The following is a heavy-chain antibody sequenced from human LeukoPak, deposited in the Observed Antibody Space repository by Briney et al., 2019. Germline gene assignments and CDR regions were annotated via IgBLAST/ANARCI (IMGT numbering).Heavy chain of an antibody. CDR2: INPSGGST. J-gene: IGHJ4*02. V-gene: IGHV1-46*01. D-gene: IGHD5-12*01. CDR3: ARMALITEEPFDYSICY. CDR1: GYTFTIYY. Sequence: GASVKVSCKASGYTFTIYYMHWVRQAPGQGLEWMGIINPSGGSTSYAQKFQGRVTITRDTSTSTVYMELSSLRSDDTAVYYFARMALITEEPFDYSICYWGQGTLVTVSS.